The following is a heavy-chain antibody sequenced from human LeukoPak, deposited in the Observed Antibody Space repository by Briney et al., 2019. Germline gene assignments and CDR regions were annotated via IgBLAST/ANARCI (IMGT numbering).Heavy chain of an antibody. CDR2: ISSSGSII. D-gene: IGHD2-2*01. V-gene: IGHV3-11*04. CDR3: AREGCTSTNCEPGWFDP. CDR1: GFTFSDYY. J-gene: IGHJ5*02. Sequence: PGGSLRLSCAASGFTFSDYYMSWIRQAPGKGLEWVSYISSSGSIIYYADSVKGRFTISRDNAKKSLYLRMNSLRAEDTAVYYCAREGCTSTNCEPGWFDPWGQGTLVIVSS.